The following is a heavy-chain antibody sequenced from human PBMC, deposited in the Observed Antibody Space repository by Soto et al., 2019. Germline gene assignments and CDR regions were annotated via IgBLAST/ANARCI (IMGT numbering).Heavy chain of an antibody. Sequence: EVQLVQSGAEVKKPGATMKISCKASGYTFSDYFMHWIQXXPXKGLEWMGLVDPEGSGTIYSEKFQGRLTLSADTSTHTAYMELSNLGSEDTAVYYCAFATSGNYGGFDFWGQGTLVTVSS. D-gene: IGHD4-17*01. CDR3: AFATSGNYGGFDF. CDR2: VDPEGSGT. CDR1: GYTFSDYF. J-gene: IGHJ3*01. V-gene: IGHV1-69-2*01.